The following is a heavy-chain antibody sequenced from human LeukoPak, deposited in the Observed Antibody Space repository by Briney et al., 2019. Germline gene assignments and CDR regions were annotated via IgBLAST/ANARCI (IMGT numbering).Heavy chain of an antibody. V-gene: IGHV4-59*01. J-gene: IGHJ4*02. CDR3: ARDLRYDSSGWAFDY. D-gene: IGHD3-22*01. CDR1: GGSITSYY. Sequence: SETLSLTCTVSGGSITSYYWSWIRQPPGKGLEWIGYIYYSGSTNYNPSLKSRVTISVDTSKNQFSLKLSSVTAADTAVYYCARDLRYDSSGWAFDYWGRGNLVTVSS. CDR2: IYYSGST.